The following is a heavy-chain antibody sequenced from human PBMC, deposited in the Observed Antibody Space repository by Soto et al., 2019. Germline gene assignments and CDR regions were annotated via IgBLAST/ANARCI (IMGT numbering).Heavy chain of an antibody. CDR1: GASVSSAEHY. J-gene: IGHJ4*02. Sequence: QVQLQESGPGLVKASQTLSLTCTLSGASVSSAEHYWSWIRQPPGKGLEWIGYTYYSGGSYYNASLQRRVSISVDTSQNQFSLKLTSGTAADTAVDYCARLSGYDPAGAADKWGPGILVSVSS. D-gene: IGHD5-12*01. CDR2: TYYSGGS. V-gene: IGHV4-30-4*01. CDR3: ARLSGYDPAGAADK.